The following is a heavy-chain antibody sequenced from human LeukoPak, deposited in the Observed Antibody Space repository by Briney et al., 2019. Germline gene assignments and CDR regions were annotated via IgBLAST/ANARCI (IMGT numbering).Heavy chain of an antibody. D-gene: IGHD2-2*01. V-gene: IGHV4-38-2*02. CDR3: AREKDCSTTGCPLDY. Sequence: SETLSLTCTVSGYSISSGYYWGWIRQPPGKGLEWIGSIYHSGSTYYNPSLKSRVTISVDTSKNQFSLKLSSVTAADTAVYYCAREKDCSTTGCPLDYWGQGTLVTVSS. J-gene: IGHJ4*02. CDR2: IYHSGST. CDR1: GYSISSGYY.